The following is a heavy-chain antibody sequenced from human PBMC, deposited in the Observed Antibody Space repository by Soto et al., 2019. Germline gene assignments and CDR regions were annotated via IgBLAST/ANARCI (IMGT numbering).Heavy chain of an antibody. D-gene: IGHD3-9*01. V-gene: IGHV5-51*01. CDR1: GYIFTSYW. Sequence: SLKISCKGSGYIFTSYWIGWVRQMPGKDLEWMGIIYPGDSDTRYSPSFQGQVTISADKSISTAYLQWSSLKASDTAMYYCARHETLYYDILTGPADYWGQGTLVTVSS. CDR2: IYPGDSDT. J-gene: IGHJ4*02. CDR3: ARHETLYYDILTGPADY.